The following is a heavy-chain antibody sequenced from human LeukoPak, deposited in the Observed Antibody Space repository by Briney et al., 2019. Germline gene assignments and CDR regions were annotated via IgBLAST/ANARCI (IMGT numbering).Heavy chain of an antibody. V-gene: IGHV1-24*01. Sequence: GASVKVSCKVSGYTLTELSMHWVRQAPGRGLEWMGGFDPEDGETIYAQKFQGRVTMTEDTSTDTAYMELSSLRSEDTAVYYCATGPGNHYGMDVWGQGTTVTVSS. J-gene: IGHJ6*02. CDR3: ATGPGNHYGMDV. CDR2: FDPEDGET. CDR1: GYTLTELS.